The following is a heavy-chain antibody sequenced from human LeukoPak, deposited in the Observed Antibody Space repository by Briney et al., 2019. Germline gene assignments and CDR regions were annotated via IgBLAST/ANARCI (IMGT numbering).Heavy chain of an antibody. V-gene: IGHV3-53*01. Sequence: GGSLRLSCAASGFTVRDNYMSWVRQAPWKGLEWVSVIYSGGSTYYSDSVKGRFTISRDNSKNTLYLQMNSLRAEDTAVYYCARVNQLLTIDYWGQGTLVTVSS. D-gene: IGHD4/OR15-4a*01. CDR2: IYSGGST. J-gene: IGHJ4*02. CDR3: ARVNQLLTIDY. CDR1: GFTVRDNY.